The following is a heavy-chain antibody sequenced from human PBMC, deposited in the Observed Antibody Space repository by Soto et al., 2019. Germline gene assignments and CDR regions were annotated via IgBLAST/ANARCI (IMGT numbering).Heavy chain of an antibody. CDR2: VNAGNGNS. V-gene: IGHV1-3*01. J-gene: IGHJ4*02. CDR3: ARFYGSSAS. CDR1: GYTFSSYA. D-gene: IGHD6-6*01. Sequence: QVQLVQSGAAVKKPGASVKVSCKASGYTFSSYAIHWVRQAPGQGLEWMGRVNAGNGNSEYSHKFQGRVTITRDTSASTVYLELSSLRLEDTGVFFCARFYGSSASWGQGSLLTGSS.